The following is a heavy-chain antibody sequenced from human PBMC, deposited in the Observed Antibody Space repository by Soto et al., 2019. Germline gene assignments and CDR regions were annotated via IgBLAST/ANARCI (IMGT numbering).Heavy chain of an antibody. V-gene: IGHV1-18*01. CDR1: GYTFTSYG. CDR3: AIDNTPLGY. Sequence: QVQLVPSGAEVTNPGASVKVSCKASGYTFTSYGISCVRPAPGQVLEWMGWISADNGNTTYAQKLQGRVTMTTDTATSSAFMELRRLRSDDTAVYFCAIDNTPLGYWGPGTLVTVSS. D-gene: IGHD1-20*01. CDR2: ISADNGNT. J-gene: IGHJ4*02.